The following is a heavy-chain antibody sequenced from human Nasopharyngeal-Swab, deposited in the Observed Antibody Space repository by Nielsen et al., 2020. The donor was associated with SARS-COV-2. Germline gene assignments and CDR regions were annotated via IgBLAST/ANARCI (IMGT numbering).Heavy chain of an antibody. CDR2: IKQDGSEK. D-gene: IGHD3-10*01. Sequence: GESLKISCAASGFTFSSYWMSWVRQAPGKGLEWVANIKQDGSEKYYVDSVKGRFTISRDNAKNSLYLQMNSLRAEDTAVYYCARGLRILWFGEEDYFDYWGQGTLVTVSS. CDR1: GFTFSSYW. V-gene: IGHV3-7*01. CDR3: ARGLRILWFGEEDYFDY. J-gene: IGHJ4*02.